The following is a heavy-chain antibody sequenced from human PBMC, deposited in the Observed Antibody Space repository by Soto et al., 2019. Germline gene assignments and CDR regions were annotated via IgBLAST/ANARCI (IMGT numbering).Heavy chain of an antibody. CDR1: GGSISSYY. CDR2: IHYSGST. V-gene: IGHV4-59*08. CDR3: GRHWTGLDY. J-gene: IGHJ4*02. D-gene: IGHD2-8*02. Sequence: PSETLSLTCTVSGGSISSYYWSWIRQPPGKGLEYIGYIHYSGSTNYKPSLRSRVTISVDTSKNQFSLKLSSVTAADTAVYYCGRHWTGLDYWGQGTLVTVSS.